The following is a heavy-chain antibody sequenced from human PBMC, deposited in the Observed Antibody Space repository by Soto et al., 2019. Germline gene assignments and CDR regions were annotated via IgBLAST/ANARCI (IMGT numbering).Heavy chain of an antibody. CDR3: ARGVVPAAYYYYGMDV. V-gene: IGHV1-69*13. J-gene: IGHJ6*02. CDR1: GGTFSSYA. Sequence: SVKVSCKASGGTFSSYAISWVRQAPGQGLEWMGGIIPIFGTANYAQKFQGRVTITADESTSTAYMELSSLRSEDTAVYYCARGVVPAAYYYYGMDVWGQGTTVTVSS. D-gene: IGHD2-2*01. CDR2: IIPIFGTA.